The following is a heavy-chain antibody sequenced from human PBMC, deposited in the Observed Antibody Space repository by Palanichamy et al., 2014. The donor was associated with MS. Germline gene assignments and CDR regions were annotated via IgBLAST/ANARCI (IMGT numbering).Heavy chain of an antibody. CDR2: IYYSGST. CDR1: GGSISSYY. V-gene: IGHV4-59*08. J-gene: IGHJ6*02. CDR3: VRQEGFYYGMDV. Sequence: QVQLQESGPGLVKPSETLSLSCTVSGGSISSYYWNWIRQPPGKGLEWIGNIYYSGSTYYNPSFKSRVTISVDTSKNQFSMKLSSVTAADTAVYYCVRQEGFYYGMDVWGQGTTVTVSS.